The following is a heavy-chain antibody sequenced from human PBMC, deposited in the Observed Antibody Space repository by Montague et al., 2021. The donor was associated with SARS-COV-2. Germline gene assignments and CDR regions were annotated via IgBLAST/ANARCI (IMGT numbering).Heavy chain of an antibody. D-gene: IGHD6-13*01. Sequence: SETLSLTCTVSGGSISSSSYHWGWIRQPPGRGLEWIGSICYSGSTYYNPSLKSRVTISVDTSKNQFSLKLSSVTAADTAVYYCARSGSWGIFDPWGQGTLVIVSS. V-gene: IGHV4-39*07. CDR1: GGSISSSSYH. CDR3: ARSGSWGIFDP. CDR2: ICYSGST. J-gene: IGHJ5*02.